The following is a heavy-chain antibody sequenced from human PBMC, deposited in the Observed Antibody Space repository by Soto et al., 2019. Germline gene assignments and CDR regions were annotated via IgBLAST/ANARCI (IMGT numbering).Heavy chain of an antibody. V-gene: IGHV3-48*02. Sequence: EVQVVESGGGLVQPGGSLRLSCAASGFTFSSYSMNWVRQAPGKGLEWVSYISSSSSTKFYADSVKGRFTISRDNDRNLLYLQMNSLRDETTAVYYCARDIDGGGQGTLVTVSS. CDR3: ARDIDG. J-gene: IGHJ4*02. CDR1: GFTFSSYS. D-gene: IGHD2-15*01. CDR2: ISSSSSTK.